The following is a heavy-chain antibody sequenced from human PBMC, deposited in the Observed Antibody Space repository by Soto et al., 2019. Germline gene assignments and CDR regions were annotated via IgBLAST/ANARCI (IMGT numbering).Heavy chain of an antibody. D-gene: IGHD2-2*02. Sequence: ASVKVSCKASGYTFTSYGISWVRQAPGQGLEWMGWISAYNGNTNYAQKLQGRVTMTTDTSTSTAYMELRSLRSDDTAVYYCATAQNCSSSSCYNYWGQGTLVTVSS. J-gene: IGHJ4*02. CDR3: ATAQNCSSSSCYNY. CDR1: GYTFTSYG. CDR2: ISAYNGNT. V-gene: IGHV1-18*01.